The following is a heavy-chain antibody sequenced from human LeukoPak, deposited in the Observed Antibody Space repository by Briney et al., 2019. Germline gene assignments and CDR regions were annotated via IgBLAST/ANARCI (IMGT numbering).Heavy chain of an antibody. V-gene: IGHV4-34*01. Sequence: SETLSLTCAVYGGSFSGYYWSWIRQPPGKGLKWIGEINHSGSTNYNPSLKSRVTISVDTSKNQFSLKLSSVTAADTAVYYCARVPTKEYYYGSGSYYSPRATPYYGMDVWGQGTTVTVSS. CDR3: ARVPTKEYYYGSGSYYSPRATPYYGMDV. CDR1: GGSFSGYY. CDR2: INHSGST. D-gene: IGHD3-10*01. J-gene: IGHJ6*02.